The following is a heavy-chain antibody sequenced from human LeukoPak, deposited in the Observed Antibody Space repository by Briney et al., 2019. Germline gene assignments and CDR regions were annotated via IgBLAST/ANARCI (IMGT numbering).Heavy chain of an antibody. CDR2: ISSSSSYI. CDR3: ARGRGYYFDY. J-gene: IGHJ4*02. CDR1: GFTFSSYS. D-gene: IGHD3-16*01. V-gene: IGHV3-21*01. Sequence: KTGGSLRLFCAASGFTFSSYSMNWVRQAPGKGLEWVSSISSSSSYIYYADSVKGRFTISRDNAKNSLYLQMNSLRAEDTAVYYCARGRGYYFDYWGQGTLVTVSS.